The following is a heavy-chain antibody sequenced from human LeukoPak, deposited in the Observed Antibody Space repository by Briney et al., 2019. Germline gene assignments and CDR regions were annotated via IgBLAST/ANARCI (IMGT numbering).Heavy chain of an antibody. CDR1: GGTFSSYA. CDR3: ARDRTGPYSSSWYSYNWFDP. CDR2: IIPIFGTA. V-gene: IGHV1-69*01. D-gene: IGHD6-13*01. Sequence: GSSVKVSCKASGGTFSSYAISWVRQAPGQGLEWMGGIIPIFGTANYAQKFQGGVTITADESTSTAYMELSSLRSEDTAVYYCARDRTGPYSSSWYSYNWFDPWGQGTLVTVSS. J-gene: IGHJ5*02.